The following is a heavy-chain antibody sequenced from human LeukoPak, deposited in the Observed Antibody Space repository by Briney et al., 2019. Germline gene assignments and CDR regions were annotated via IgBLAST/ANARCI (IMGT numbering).Heavy chain of an antibody. D-gene: IGHD6-25*01. Sequence: PGGSLRLPCTASEFSFSSYEINWVRQAPGKGLEWVSYISSSGSPIYYADSVKGRFTISRDNAKNSVYLQLNSLRAEDTAVYYCARVSYSGGVYWGQGTLVPSPQ. J-gene: IGHJ4*02. V-gene: IGHV3-48*03. CDR1: EFSFSSYE. CDR2: ISSSGSPI. CDR3: ARVSYSGGVY.